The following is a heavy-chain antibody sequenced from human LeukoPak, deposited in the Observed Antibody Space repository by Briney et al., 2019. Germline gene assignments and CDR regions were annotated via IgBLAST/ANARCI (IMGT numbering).Heavy chain of an antibody. D-gene: IGHD2/OR15-2a*01. CDR3: AKDRIHAWVPGDGYYFDY. J-gene: IGHJ4*02. Sequence: PGGSLRLSCAASGFTFSSYAMSWVRQTPGKGLEWVSAISGSGGSTYYADSVKGRFTISRDNSKNALYLQMNSLRAEDTALYYCAKDRIHAWVPGDGYYFDYWGQGTLVTVSS. CDR2: ISGSGGST. CDR1: GFTFSSYA. V-gene: IGHV3-23*01.